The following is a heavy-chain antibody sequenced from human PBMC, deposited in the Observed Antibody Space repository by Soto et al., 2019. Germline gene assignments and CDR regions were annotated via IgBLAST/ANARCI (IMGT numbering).Heavy chain of an antibody. D-gene: IGHD3-3*01. CDR3: ARDERNYDFWSGSNWFDP. V-gene: IGHV1-69*04. CDR1: GGTFSSYT. CDR2: IIPILGIA. Sequence: GASVKVSCKASGGTFSSYTISWVRQAPGQGLEWMGRIIPILGIANYAQKFQGRVTITADKSTSTAYMELSSLRSEDTAVYYCARDERNYDFWSGSNWFDPWGQGTLVTVSS. J-gene: IGHJ5*02.